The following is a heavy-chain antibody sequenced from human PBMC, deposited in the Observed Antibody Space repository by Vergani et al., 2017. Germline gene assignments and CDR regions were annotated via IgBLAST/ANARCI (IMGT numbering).Heavy chain of an antibody. D-gene: IGHD5-18*01. V-gene: IGHV4-59*01. J-gene: IGHJ4*02. Sequence: QVQLQESGPGLVKPSETLSLTCTVSGGSISSYYWSWTRQPPGKGLEWIGYIYYSGSTNYNPSLKSRVTISVDTSKNQFSLKLSSVTAADTAVYYCARAAAMDEFEFDYWGQGTLVTVSS. CDR1: GGSISSYY. CDR2: IYYSGST. CDR3: ARAAAMDEFEFDY.